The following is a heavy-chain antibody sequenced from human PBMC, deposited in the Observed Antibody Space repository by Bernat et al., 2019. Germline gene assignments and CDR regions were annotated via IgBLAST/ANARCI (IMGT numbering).Heavy chain of an antibody. Sequence: EVQLVESGGGLVQPGGSLRLSCAASGFTFSRYWMHWVRRAPGKGLEWVANIREDGSVIHYVDSVEGRFTISRDNAKDSLYLQMNNLRAEDTAVYYCARDRVRGAWFDPWGQGTLVTVSS. CDR1: GFTFSRYW. V-gene: IGHV3-7*03. CDR3: ARDRVRGAWFDP. J-gene: IGHJ5*02. D-gene: IGHD3-10*01. CDR2: IREDGSVI.